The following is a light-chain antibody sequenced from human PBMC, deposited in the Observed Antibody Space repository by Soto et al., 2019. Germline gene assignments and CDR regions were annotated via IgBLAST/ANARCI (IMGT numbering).Light chain of an antibody. V-gene: IGKV3-20*01. CDR2: GAS. Sequence: EIVLTQSPGTLSLSPGERATLSCRASQSVSSSYLAWYQQKPGQAPRLLIYGASSMATGIPDRFSGSGSGTDVTVTISRLESGDFAVYYCHHYDSSPLTFGGGTKVEIK. J-gene: IGKJ4*01. CDR1: QSVSSSY. CDR3: HHYDSSPLT.